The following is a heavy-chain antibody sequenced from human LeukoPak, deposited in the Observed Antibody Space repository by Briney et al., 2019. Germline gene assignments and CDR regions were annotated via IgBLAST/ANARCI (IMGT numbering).Heavy chain of an antibody. Sequence: ASVKVSCKASGYTFTGYYMHWVRQAPGQGLEWMGRINPNSGGTNYAQKFQGRVTMTRDTSISTAYMELSRLRSDGTAVYYCARDPTHIAVAGGYYYYGMDVWGQGTTVTVSS. D-gene: IGHD6-19*01. V-gene: IGHV1-2*06. CDR2: INPNSGGT. J-gene: IGHJ6*02. CDR3: ARDPTHIAVAGGYYYYGMDV. CDR1: GYTFTGYY.